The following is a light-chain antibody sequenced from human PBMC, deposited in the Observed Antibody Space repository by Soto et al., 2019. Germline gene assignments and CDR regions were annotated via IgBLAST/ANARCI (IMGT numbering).Light chain of an antibody. CDR3: QQLNSSPPT. J-gene: IGKJ2*01. CDR1: QGISSY. Sequence: IQLTQSPSSLSASVGDRVTITCRASQGISSYLAWYQQEPGKAPKLLIYAASTLQRGVPSRFSGSGSGTDFTLPISSLQPEVFATYYWQQLNSSPPTFGRGTKRETK. CDR2: AAS. V-gene: IGKV1-9*01.